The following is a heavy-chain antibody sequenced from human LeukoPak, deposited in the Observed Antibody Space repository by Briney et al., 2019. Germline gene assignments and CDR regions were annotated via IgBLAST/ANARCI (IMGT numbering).Heavy chain of an antibody. CDR3: VRADPGGRLLL. V-gene: IGHV3-74*01. Sequence: GGSLRLSCAASGFTLSTYWMQWVRQAPGKGLVWVSRIKTDGSTTNYADSVKGRFTISRDNAKNTLYLHMNSLRVEDTAVYYCVRADPGGRLLLGGQGTLVTVSS. CDR1: GFTLSTYW. J-gene: IGHJ4*02. CDR2: IKTDGSTT. D-gene: IGHD4-23*01.